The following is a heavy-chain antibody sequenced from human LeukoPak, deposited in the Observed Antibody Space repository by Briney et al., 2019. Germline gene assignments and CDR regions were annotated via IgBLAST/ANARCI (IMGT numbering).Heavy chain of an antibody. CDR2: IGGSGGNT. CDR3: ARRVGAPKARFDY. D-gene: IGHD1-26*01. V-gene: IGHV3-23*01. J-gene: IGHJ4*02. CDR1: QFTFSSYA. Sequence: GWALRLSCAASQFTFSSYAMSWVRQAPGKGLAWVSTIGGSGGNTYYADSVRGRFTISRDNSKNTLYLQMNSLRAEDTAVYYCARRVGAPKARFDYWGQGTLVPVSS.